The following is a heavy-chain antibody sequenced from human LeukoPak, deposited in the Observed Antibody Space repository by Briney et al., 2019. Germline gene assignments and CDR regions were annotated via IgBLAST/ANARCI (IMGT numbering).Heavy chain of an antibody. Sequence: SVKVSCKASGGTFISYAISWVRQAPGQGLEWMGGIIPIFGTANYAQNSQGRVTITTDESTSTAYMELSSLRSEDTAVYYCARDMVRGVSSTPMDVWGKGTTVTVSS. CDR2: IIPIFGTA. V-gene: IGHV1-69*05. CDR3: ARDMVRGVSSTPMDV. CDR1: GGTFISYA. D-gene: IGHD3-10*01. J-gene: IGHJ6*03.